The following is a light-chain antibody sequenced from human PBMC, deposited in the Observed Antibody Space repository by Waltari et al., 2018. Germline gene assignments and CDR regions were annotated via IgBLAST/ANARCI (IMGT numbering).Light chain of an antibody. CDR2: RAS. Sequence: DIQMSQSPSTLSASVGDRVTITCRASQRIITWLAWYQKKPGKAPKLLISRASTVESGVPSGFAGSGAGTEFTLTISSLQPDDFGTYYCQLYNSYVMYTFGQGTKLDIK. CDR3: QLYNSYVMYT. J-gene: IGKJ2*01. V-gene: IGKV1-5*03. CDR1: QRIITW.